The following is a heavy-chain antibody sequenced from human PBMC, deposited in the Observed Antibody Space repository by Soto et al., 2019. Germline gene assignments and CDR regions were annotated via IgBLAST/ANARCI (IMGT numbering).Heavy chain of an antibody. Sequence: SETLSLTCTVSGGSISSGGYYWSWIRQHPGKGLEWIGYIYYSGSTYYNPSLKSRVTISVDTSKNQLSLKLSSVTAADTAVNYCARDKDILTGYYSYFDYWGQGTLVTVSS. V-gene: IGHV4-31*03. CDR3: ARDKDILTGYYSYFDY. CDR1: GGSISSGGYY. J-gene: IGHJ4*02. D-gene: IGHD3-9*01. CDR2: IYYSGST.